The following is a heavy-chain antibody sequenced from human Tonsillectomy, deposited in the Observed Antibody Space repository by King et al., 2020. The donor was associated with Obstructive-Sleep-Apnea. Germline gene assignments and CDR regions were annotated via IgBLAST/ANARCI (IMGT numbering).Heavy chain of an antibody. D-gene: IGHD6-19*01. CDR1: GGSISSSSYY. Sequence: LQLQESGPGLVKPSETLSLTCTVSGGSISSSSYYWGWIRQPPGKGLEWIGSIYYSGSTYYNPSLKSRVTISVDTSKNQFSLKLSSVTAADTAVYYCARVSSSSGWSVSPYFDYWGQGTLVTVSS. CDR3: ARVSSSSGWSVSPYFDY. V-gene: IGHV4-39*07. J-gene: IGHJ4*02. CDR2: IYYSGST.